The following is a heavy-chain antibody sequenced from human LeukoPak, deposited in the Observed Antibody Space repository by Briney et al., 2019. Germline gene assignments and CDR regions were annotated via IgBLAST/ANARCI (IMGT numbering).Heavy chain of an antibody. J-gene: IGHJ5*02. CDR2: ISAYNGNT. CDR3: ARGPYCSGGSCYIFDWFDP. V-gene: IGHV1-18*01. D-gene: IGHD2-15*01. Sequence: ASVKVSCKASGYTFTTYGISWVRQAPGQGLEWMEWISAYNGNTNYAQNLQGRVSMTTDTSTTTAYMDLRSLTSDDTAVYYCARGPYCSGGSCYIFDWFDPWGQGTLVTVSS. CDR1: GYTFTTYG.